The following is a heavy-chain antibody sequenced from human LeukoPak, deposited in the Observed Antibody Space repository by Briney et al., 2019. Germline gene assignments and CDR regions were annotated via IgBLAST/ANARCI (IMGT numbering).Heavy chain of an antibody. J-gene: IGHJ5*02. CDR2: ISGSGGST. V-gene: IGHV3-23*01. CDR1: GFTFSSYA. CDR3: AKDQGPFIGLFDP. D-gene: IGHD2-15*01. Sequence: YPGGSLRPSCAASGFTFSSYAMSWVRQAPGKGLEWVSAISGSGGSTYYADSVKGRFTISRDNSKNTLYLQMNSLRAEDTAVYYCAKDQGPFIGLFDPWGQGTLVTVSS.